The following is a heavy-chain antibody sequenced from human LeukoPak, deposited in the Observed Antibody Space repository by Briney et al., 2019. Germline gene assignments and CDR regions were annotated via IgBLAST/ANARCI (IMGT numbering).Heavy chain of an antibody. CDR2: IYDRGDPT. Sequence: PGGSLRLSCAASGFSFSNAAMSWVRRAPGKGLEWVSTIYDRGDPTYYADSVKGRFIISRDNSKNTLYLQMNSPRAEDSAVYYCAHKTGFDYWGQGTLVSVSS. CDR3: AHKTGFDY. J-gene: IGHJ4*02. V-gene: IGHV3-23*01. CDR1: GFSFSNAA.